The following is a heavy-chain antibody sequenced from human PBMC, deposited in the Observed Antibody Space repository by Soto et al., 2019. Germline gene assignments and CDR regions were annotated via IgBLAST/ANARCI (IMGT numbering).Heavy chain of an antibody. Sequence: QAQLVQSGPEVQKPGASMKVSCKASAFNLRSYSIHWVRQAPGQRLEWTGQINGDSGKPRYSHRFEGRVTFKRDTDASTATLELHSLRPEDTAVYYCGRGAGTSKIYAMGMDVWGQGTAVSVSS. CDR3: GRGAGTSKIYAMGMDV. J-gene: IGHJ6*02. V-gene: IGHV1-3*01. CDR1: AFNLRSYS. CDR2: INGDSGKP. D-gene: IGHD2-2*01.